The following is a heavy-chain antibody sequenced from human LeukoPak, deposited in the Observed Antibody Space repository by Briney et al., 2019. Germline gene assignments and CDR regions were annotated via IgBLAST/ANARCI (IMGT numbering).Heavy chain of an antibody. J-gene: IGHJ4*02. D-gene: IGHD1-26*01. CDR3: ARQGWVGATNYFDY. CDR2: IYYSGST. Sequence: SETLSLTCAVYGGSFSGYYWSWIRQPPGKGLEWIGSIYYSGSTYYNPSLKSRVTISVDTSKNQFSLKLSSVTAADTAVYYCARQGWVGATNYFDYWGQGTLVTVSS. CDR1: GGSFSGYY. V-gene: IGHV4-34*01.